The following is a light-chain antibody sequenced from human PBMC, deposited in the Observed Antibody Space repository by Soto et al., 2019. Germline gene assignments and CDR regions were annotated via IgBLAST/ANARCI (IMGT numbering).Light chain of an antibody. Sequence: EIVMPQSPATLSVSPGERATLSCRASQRVSRNLAWYQQKPGQAPRLLIYDASTRATGIPDRFSGSGSETEFTLTISSLQSEDYAIYYCQQYNNWPPWTVGQGTKVDIK. CDR1: QRVSRN. V-gene: IGKV3-15*01. CDR3: QQYNNWPPWT. J-gene: IGKJ1*01. CDR2: DAS.